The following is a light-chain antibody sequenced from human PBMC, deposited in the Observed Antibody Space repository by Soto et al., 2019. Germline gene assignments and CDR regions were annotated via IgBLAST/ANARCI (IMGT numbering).Light chain of an antibody. J-gene: IGLJ2*01. Sequence: QSALTQPASVSGSPGQSITISCTGTSSDVGSYNLVSWYQQHPGKAPKLMIYEVSKRPSGVSNRFSGSKSGNTASLTISGLQAEDEADYYCCSYGDSPRVVFGGGTKLTVL. CDR1: SSDVGSYNL. CDR2: EVS. CDR3: CSYGDSPRVV. V-gene: IGLV2-23*02.